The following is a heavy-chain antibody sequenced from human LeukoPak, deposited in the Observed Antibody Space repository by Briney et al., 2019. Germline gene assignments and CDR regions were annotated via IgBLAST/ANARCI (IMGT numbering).Heavy chain of an antibody. CDR3: ARVMPPESSWYQDY. CDR2: IYYSGST. CDR1: GGSISSSSYY. Sequence: PSETLSLTCTVSGGSISSSSYYWGWIRQPPGKGLEWIGSIYYSGSTYYNPSLKSRVTISVDTSKNQFSLKLSSVTAADTAVYYCARVMPPESSWYQDYWGQGTLVTVSS. J-gene: IGHJ4*02. V-gene: IGHV4-39*07. D-gene: IGHD6-13*01.